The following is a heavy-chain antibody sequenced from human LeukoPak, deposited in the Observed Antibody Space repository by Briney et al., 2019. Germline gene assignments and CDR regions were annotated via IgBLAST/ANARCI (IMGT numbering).Heavy chain of an antibody. Sequence: GGSLRLSCAASGFTFRNHDIHWVRQAPGKGLEWVASIRFHGNSQYYADYVKGRFTISRDNSENTVSLQMNSLRAEDTAVYYCARAFPYYYGSGSNDIWGQGTMVTVSS. V-gene: IGHV3-30*02. D-gene: IGHD3-10*01. CDR1: GFTFRNHD. CDR3: ARAFPYYYGSGSNDI. CDR2: IRFHGNSQ. J-gene: IGHJ3*02.